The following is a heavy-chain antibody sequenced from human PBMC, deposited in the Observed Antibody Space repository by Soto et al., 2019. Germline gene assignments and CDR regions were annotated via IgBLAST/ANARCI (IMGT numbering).Heavy chain of an antibody. CDR2: IYYTGVT. J-gene: IGHJ5*02. V-gene: IGHV4-59*01. D-gene: IGHD2-21*02. CDR3: ARDRTASWFDP. CDR1: GDSFSSYY. Sequence: QVQLQESGPGLVKPSETLSLTCAVSGDSFSSYYWSWIRQPPGKGLEWIGYIYYTGVTSYNPSLKTRVTISVDKSKNQFSLKLSSVTAADTAVYYCARDRTASWFDPWGQGTLVTVSS.